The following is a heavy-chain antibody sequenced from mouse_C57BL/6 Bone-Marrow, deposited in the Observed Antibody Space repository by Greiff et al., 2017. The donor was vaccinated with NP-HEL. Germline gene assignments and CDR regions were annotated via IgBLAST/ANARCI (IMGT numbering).Heavy chain of an antibody. CDR3: ARRHYYGSSRYYFDY. D-gene: IGHD1-1*01. Sequence: VKLMESGAELARPGASVKLSCKASGYTFTSYGISWVKQRTGQGLEWIGEIYPRSGNTYYNEKFKGKATLTADKSSSTAYMELRSLTSEDSAVYFCARRHYYGSSRYYFDYWGQGTTLTVSS. J-gene: IGHJ2*01. CDR1: GYTFTSYG. CDR2: IYPRSGNT. V-gene: IGHV1-81*01.